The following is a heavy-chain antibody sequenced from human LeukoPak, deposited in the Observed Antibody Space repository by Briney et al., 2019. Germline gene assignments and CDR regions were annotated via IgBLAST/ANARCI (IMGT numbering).Heavy chain of an antibody. J-gene: IGHJ4*02. CDR2: IGGRDSEQ. V-gene: IGHV3-23*01. D-gene: IGHD2-2*01. CDR3: AREGQYCSTGCQFDY. Sequence: PGASLRLSGDGPGFTFSSHGIIWFRQAPGKGLDSVSDIGGRDSEQHYAASVKGRFTISRDNSKNTVYLHMSSLRVEDTAKYYCAREGQYCSTGCQFDYWGQGILVTV. CDR1: GFTFSSHG.